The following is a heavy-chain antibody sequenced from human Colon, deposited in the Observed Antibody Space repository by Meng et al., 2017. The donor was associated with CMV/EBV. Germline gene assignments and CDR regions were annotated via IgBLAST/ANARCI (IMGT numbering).Heavy chain of an antibody. CDR3: AKDCGSGRYFDY. J-gene: IGHJ4*02. Sequence: GESLKISCAASGFTFSSYGMHWVRQAPGKGLEWVAVIWYDGSNKYYAGSVKGRFTISRDNSKNTLYLQMNSLRAEDTAVYYCAKDCGSGRYFDYWGQGTLVTVSS. V-gene: IGHV3-33*06. CDR1: GFTFSSYG. CDR2: IWYDGSNK. D-gene: IGHD3-10*01.